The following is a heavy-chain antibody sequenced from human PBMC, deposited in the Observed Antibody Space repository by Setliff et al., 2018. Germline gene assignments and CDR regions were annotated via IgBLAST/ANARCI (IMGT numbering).Heavy chain of an antibody. V-gene: IGHV1-18*01. CDR1: GYTFTNYG. CDR3: ARRETYYNFWSGYYAY. Sequence: ASVKVSCKASGYTFTNYGFSWVRQAPGQGLEWMGWISTYNGHTNYAQKLQGRVTLTTDTATSTAYMELRSLRSDDTAVYYCARRETYYNFWSGYYAYWGQGTLVTVSS. CDR2: ISTYNGHT. J-gene: IGHJ4*02. D-gene: IGHD3-3*01.